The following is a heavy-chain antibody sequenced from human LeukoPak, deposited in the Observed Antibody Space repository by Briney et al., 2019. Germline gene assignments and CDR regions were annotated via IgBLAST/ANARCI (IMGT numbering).Heavy chain of an antibody. Sequence: MPSETLSLTCAVYGGSFSGYYWSWIRQPPGKGLEWIGEINHSGSTNYNPSLKSRVTISVDTSKNQFSLKLSSVTAADTAVYYCARGPDCGGDCYSFDYWGQGTQVIVSS. CDR3: ARGPDCGGDCYSFDY. D-gene: IGHD2-21*02. CDR1: GGSFSGYY. V-gene: IGHV4-34*01. J-gene: IGHJ4*02. CDR2: INHSGST.